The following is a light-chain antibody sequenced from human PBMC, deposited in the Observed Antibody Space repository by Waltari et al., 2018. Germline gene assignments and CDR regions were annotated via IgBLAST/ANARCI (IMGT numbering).Light chain of an antibody. CDR2: EES. V-gene: IGKV1-33*01. Sequence: DIQMTQSPSSLSVSVGDRVTITCQASQDTPNYLNWYQQEPGKAPELLIYEESNLETGCPSRFSGSGSGTNCTFTISSLQPEDIATYYCKHYDDLITFGQGTRLDLK. J-gene: IGKJ5*01. CDR3: KHYDDLIT. CDR1: QDTPNY.